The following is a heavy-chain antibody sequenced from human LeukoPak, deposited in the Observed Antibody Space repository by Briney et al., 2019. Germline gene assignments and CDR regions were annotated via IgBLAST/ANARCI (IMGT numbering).Heavy chain of an antibody. Sequence: AGGSLRLSCAASGFTFSNYAMHWVRQAPDKGLEWVAFIRYDGSNKYYADSVKGRFTISRDNSKNTLYLQMNNLRAEDTAVYYCAKDYFTGFGFCDYWGQGTLVTVSS. CDR3: AKDYFTGFGFCDY. D-gene: IGHD3-10*01. J-gene: IGHJ4*02. CDR1: GFTFSNYA. V-gene: IGHV3-30*02. CDR2: IRYDGSNK.